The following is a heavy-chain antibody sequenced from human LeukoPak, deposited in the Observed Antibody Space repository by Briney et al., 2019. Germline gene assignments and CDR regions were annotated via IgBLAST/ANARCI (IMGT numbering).Heavy chain of an antibody. CDR1: EFSFSDYL. CDR2: ISSRSAYI. D-gene: IGHD3-16*01. V-gene: IGHV3-21*01. CDR3: ARGKATFF. J-gene: IGHJ4*02. Sequence: GGSLRLSCVVSEFSFSDYLMHWVRQAPGKGLEWVSSISSRSAYIYYADSVKGRFTISRDNAKNSLFLQMNSLRDDDTAVYYCARGKATFFWGQGTPVTVSS.